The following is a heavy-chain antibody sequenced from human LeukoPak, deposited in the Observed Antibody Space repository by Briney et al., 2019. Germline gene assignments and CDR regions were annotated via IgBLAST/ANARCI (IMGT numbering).Heavy chain of an antibody. V-gene: IGHV3-21*01. D-gene: IGHD2-21*01. CDR2: ISGSSSYI. CDR3: AGGGGYCGGDCYGIDY. J-gene: IGHJ4*02. Sequence: GGSLRLSCAASGFTFSSYTMKWVRQAPGKGLEWVSSISGSSSYIYYADSVQGRFTISRDNAKNSLYLQLNSLRVEDTAVYYCAGGGGYCGGDCYGIDYWGQGTLVTVSS. CDR1: GFTFSSYT.